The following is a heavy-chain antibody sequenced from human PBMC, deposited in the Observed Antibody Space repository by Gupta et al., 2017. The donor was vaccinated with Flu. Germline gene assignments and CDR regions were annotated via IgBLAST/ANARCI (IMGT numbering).Heavy chain of an antibody. V-gene: IGHV3-7*01. CDR3: TRDSGWDKFDY. Sequence: FRFSGAWMAWVRQAPGKGLEWVANIKYDGSTKKYVDSVNGRFTVSRDNAQSSLYLQMNSLRVEDTGIYYCTRDSGWDKFDYWGQGTLVTVSS. D-gene: IGHD3-9*01. J-gene: IGHJ4*02. CDR1: FRFSGAW. CDR2: IKYDGSTK.